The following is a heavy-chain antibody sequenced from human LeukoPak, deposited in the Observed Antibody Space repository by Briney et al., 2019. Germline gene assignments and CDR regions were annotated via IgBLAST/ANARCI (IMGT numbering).Heavy chain of an antibody. CDR3: ATNRDYYDSSGYSF. V-gene: IGHV3-74*01. J-gene: IGHJ4*02. D-gene: IGHD3-22*01. CDR1: GFTFSSYW. Sequence: QPGGSLRLSCAASGFTFSSYWMHWVRHAPGKGLVWVSRINTDGSSTIYADSVKGRFTISRDNAKNTLYLQMNSLRPEHTAVYFCATNRDYYDSSGYSFWGQGTLVTVSS. CDR2: INTDGSST.